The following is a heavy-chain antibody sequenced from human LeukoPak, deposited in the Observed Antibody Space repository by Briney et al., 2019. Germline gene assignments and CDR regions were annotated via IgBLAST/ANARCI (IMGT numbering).Heavy chain of an antibody. Sequence: SVKVSCKASGGTFRSYAVSWVRQAPGRGFEWMGRIIPVFGTTKYAQMFQGRVTITTDKSTGTAYMELSRLRSGDTAVYYCARERGLVTTTFDSWGQGVLVTVSS. CDR2: IIPVFGTT. J-gene: IGHJ5*01. CDR1: GGTFRSYA. CDR3: ARERGLVTTTFDS. D-gene: IGHD2-21*02. V-gene: IGHV1-69*05.